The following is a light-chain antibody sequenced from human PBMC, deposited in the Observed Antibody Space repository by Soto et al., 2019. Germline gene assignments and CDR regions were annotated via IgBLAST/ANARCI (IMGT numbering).Light chain of an antibody. V-gene: IGKV3-20*01. J-gene: IGKJ1*01. CDR2: GAS. Sequence: EIVLTQSPGTLSLSPGERATLSCRASHSVSTNYLAWYQRKPGQAPRLLIYGASSRATDIPNRFSGSGSGTDFTLTITRLKAEDFAVYYCQQYGSSPPTFGQGTKVEIK. CDR3: QQYGSSPPT. CDR1: HSVSTNY.